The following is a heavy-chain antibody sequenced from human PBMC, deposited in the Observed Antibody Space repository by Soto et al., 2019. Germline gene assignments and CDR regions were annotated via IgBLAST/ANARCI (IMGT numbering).Heavy chain of an antibody. D-gene: IGHD1-20*01. Sequence: QVQLVQSGAEVKKPGASVKVSCKASGYTFTSYGVSWVRQVPGQGLEWMGWISAYNGNTNYAQKLQGRVTMTTDTSTSTAYMELRSLRSDDTAVYYCASSITGTTGGYYYYYGMDVWGQGTTVTVSS. CDR2: ISAYNGNT. CDR3: ASSITGTTGGYYYYYGMDV. CDR1: GYTFTSYG. V-gene: IGHV1-18*01. J-gene: IGHJ6*02.